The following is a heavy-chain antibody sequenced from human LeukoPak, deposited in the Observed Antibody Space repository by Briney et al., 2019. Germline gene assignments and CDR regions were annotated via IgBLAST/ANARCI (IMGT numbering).Heavy chain of an antibody. Sequence: GGSLRLSCVASGVRLTTYAMTWVRQAPGKGLEGVSVISGSADRTFYADSVKGRFTISRDNSKNTLYLQMNSLRAEDTALYYCAKSEGASCYAAIEYWGQGTLVTVSS. CDR1: GVRLTTYA. V-gene: IGHV3-23*01. J-gene: IGHJ4*02. CDR3: AKSEGASCYAAIEY. D-gene: IGHD2-2*01. CDR2: ISGSADRT.